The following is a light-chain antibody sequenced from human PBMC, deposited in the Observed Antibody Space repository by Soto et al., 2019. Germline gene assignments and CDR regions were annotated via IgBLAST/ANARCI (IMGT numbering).Light chain of an antibody. V-gene: IGKV1D-13*01. CDR2: DAS. J-gene: IGKJ4*01. Sequence: AVPLTQSPSSLSASVGDRVTIACRASQGISSALAWYQQRPGKAPKVLIYDASRLQSGVPSRFSGSGSGTDFTLTISSLQPEDFATYYCQQFNNFPLTFGGGTKVEI. CDR1: QGISSA. CDR3: QQFNNFPLT.